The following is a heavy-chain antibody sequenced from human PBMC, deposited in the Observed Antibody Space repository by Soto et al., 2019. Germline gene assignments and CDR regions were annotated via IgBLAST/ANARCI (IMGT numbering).Heavy chain of an antibody. D-gene: IGHD3-9*01. CDR1: GFTFSSYW. Sequence: GGSLRLSCAASGFTFSSYWMSWVRQAPGKGLEWVANIKQDGSEKYYVDSVKGRFTISRDNAKNSLYLQMNSLRAEDTAVYYCARILTGPPRVRYYYYGMDVWGQGTTVTVSS. J-gene: IGHJ6*02. CDR2: IKQDGSEK. CDR3: ARILTGPPRVRYYYYGMDV. V-gene: IGHV3-7*05.